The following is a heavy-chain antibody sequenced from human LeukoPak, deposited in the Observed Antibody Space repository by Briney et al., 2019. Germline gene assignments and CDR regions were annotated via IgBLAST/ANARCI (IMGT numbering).Heavy chain of an antibody. Sequence: SETLFLTCTVSVGSMSSSSYYYRWIRQPPAKGLEWIGSIYYSWNIYYNPSLKSRDTISVDTSKNQFSLKLSSVTAADTAVYYCARQGVSSSWYGDWFDPWGQGTLVTVSS. CDR3: ARQGVSSSWYGDWFDP. CDR2: IYYSWNI. D-gene: IGHD6-13*01. CDR1: VGSMSSSSYY. J-gene: IGHJ5*02. V-gene: IGHV4-39*01.